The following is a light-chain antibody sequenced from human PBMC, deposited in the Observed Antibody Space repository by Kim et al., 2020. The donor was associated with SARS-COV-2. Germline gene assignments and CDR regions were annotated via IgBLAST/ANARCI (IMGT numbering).Light chain of an antibody. CDR2: WAS. J-gene: IGKJ2*01. Sequence: ATVHCKSSRSVLNGSNKKNYVAWYQQKPGQPPKLLIYWASTRESGVPDRLSGSGSGTDFTLTINNMQVEDVAVYYCQQYFSSPYTFGQGTKLEI. CDR1: RSVLNGSNKKNY. V-gene: IGKV4-1*01. CDR3: QQYFSSPYT.